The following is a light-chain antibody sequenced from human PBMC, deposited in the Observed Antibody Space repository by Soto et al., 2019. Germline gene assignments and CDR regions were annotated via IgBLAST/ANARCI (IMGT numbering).Light chain of an antibody. CDR2: GAS. Sequence: EIVMTQSPATLSVFPGERATLSCRASQSVSSNLAWYQQKPGQAPRLLIHGASTRATGIPVRFSGSGSGTEFTLTISSLQSEDFAVYYCQQYNNWPPYTFGQGTKLEIK. V-gene: IGKV3-15*01. CDR1: QSVSSN. CDR3: QQYNNWPPYT. J-gene: IGKJ2*01.